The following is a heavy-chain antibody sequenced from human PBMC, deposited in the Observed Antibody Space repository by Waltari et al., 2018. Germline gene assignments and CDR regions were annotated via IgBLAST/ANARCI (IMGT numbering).Heavy chain of an antibody. Sequence: QVQLVQSGAEVKKPGASVKVSCKASGYTFTSYGISWVRQAPGPGLEWMGWISAYNGNTNYAQKLQGRVTMTTDTSTSTAYMELRSLRSDDTAVYYCARDRSRYCSGGSCSIWFDPWGQGTLVTVSS. D-gene: IGHD2-15*01. CDR3: ARDRSRYCSGGSCSIWFDP. CDR2: ISAYNGNT. CDR1: GYTFTSYG. V-gene: IGHV1-18*01. J-gene: IGHJ5*02.